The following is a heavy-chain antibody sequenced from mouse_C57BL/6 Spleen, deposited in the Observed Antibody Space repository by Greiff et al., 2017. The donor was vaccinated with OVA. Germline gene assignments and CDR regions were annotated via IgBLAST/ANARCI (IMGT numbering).Heavy chain of an antibody. Sequence: QVQLQQPGAELVKPGASVKLSCKASGYTFTSYWMHWVKQRPGQGLEWIGMIHPNSGSTNYNEKFKSKATLTVDKSSSTAYMQLSSLASEDSAVYYCARSDPYYSNYVLKAMDYWGQGTSVTVSS. CDR1: GYTFTSYW. CDR3: ARSDPYYSNYVLKAMDY. V-gene: IGHV1-64*01. D-gene: IGHD2-5*01. J-gene: IGHJ4*01. CDR2: IHPNSGST.